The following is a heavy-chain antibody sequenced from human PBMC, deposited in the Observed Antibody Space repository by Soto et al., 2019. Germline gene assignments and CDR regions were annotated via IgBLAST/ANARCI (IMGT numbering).Heavy chain of an antibody. D-gene: IGHD4-17*01. J-gene: IGHJ6*02. CDR3: ARVTYDYGDRHYYYGMDV. CDR1: GFTVSSNY. CDR2: IYSGGST. V-gene: IGHV3-53*01. Sequence: GGSLRLSCAASGFTVSSNYMSWVRQAPGKGLEWASVIYSGGSTYYADSVKGRFTISRDNSKNTLYLQMNSLRAEDTAVYYCARVTYDYGDRHYYYGMDVWGQGTTVTVSS.